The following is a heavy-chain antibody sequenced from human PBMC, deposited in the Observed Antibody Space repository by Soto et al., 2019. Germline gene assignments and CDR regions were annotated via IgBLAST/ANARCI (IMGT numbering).Heavy chain of an antibody. V-gene: IGHV3-23*01. CDR2: FSGTGGYT. Sequence: GSLRLSCAASGLTFSNYAMSGVRQAPGKGLEWVSTFSGTGGYTYSTDSVKGGFTISRDESKNTLFLHMNSLRAADTAVYYCARGQRALITYGPFDPWGQGTLVTVSS. CDR3: ARGQRALITYGPFDP. J-gene: IGHJ5*02. CDR1: GLTFSNYA. D-gene: IGHD4-17*01.